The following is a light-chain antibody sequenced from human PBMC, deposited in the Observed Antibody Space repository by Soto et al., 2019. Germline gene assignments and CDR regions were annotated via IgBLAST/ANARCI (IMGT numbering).Light chain of an antibody. J-gene: IGLJ1*01. CDR2: DVT. CDR3: CSYAGRSTFGV. CDR1: SSAVGGYNY. V-gene: IGLV2-11*01. Sequence: QSALTQPRSVSGSPGQSVTISCTGTSSAVGGYNYVSWYQQHPGKAPKLMIYDVTKRPSGVPDRCSGSKSGNTASLTISGLQAEDEADYYCCSYAGRSTFGVFGTGTKV.